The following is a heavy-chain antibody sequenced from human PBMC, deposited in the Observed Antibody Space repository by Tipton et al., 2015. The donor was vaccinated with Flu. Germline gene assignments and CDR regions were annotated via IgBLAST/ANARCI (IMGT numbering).Heavy chain of an antibody. Sequence: SLRLSCAASGFTFSSYTMNWVRQAPGKGLEWVSSISSSSTYMSYADSVKGRCTISRDNAKNSLYLQMNSLRAVDTAVYYCARPLGKGVAYWGQGTLVTVSS. D-gene: IGHD7-27*01. CDR3: ARPLGKGVAY. CDR1: GFTFSSYT. CDR2: ISSSSTYM. V-gene: IGHV3-21*06. J-gene: IGHJ4*02.